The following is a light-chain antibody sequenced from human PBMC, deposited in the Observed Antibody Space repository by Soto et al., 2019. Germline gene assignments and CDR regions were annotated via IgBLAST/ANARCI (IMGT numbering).Light chain of an antibody. CDR2: KAS. V-gene: IGKV1-5*03. J-gene: IGKJ1*01. CDR1: QNINDL. Sequence: DIQVTQSPSTLSASVGDRVTISCRASQNINDLLAWYQQKSGKAPKVLIYKASSLESGVPSRFSGSRSGTEFTLTISSLQTEDFATYYCQQYGANSPWTFGQGTKVEIK. CDR3: QQYGANSPWT.